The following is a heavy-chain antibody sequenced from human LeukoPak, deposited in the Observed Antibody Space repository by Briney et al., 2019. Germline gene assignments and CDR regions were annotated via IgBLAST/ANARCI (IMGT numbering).Heavy chain of an antibody. Sequence: GGSLRLSCAASGFTFSDYYMSWVSQAPGKGLEWVSVIYSGGSTYYADSVKGRFTISRDNSKNTLYLQMNSLRAEDTAVYYCARDISSGYYDAFDIWGQGTMVTVSS. CDR1: GFTFSDYY. CDR2: IYSGGST. V-gene: IGHV3-66*01. CDR3: ARDISSGYYDAFDI. D-gene: IGHD3-22*01. J-gene: IGHJ3*02.